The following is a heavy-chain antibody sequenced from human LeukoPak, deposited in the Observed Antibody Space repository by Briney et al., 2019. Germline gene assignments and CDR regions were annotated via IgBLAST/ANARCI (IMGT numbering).Heavy chain of an antibody. CDR1: GGSISSSSYY. V-gene: IGHV4-39*01. Sequence: SETLSLTCTVSGGSISSSSYYWGWIRQPPGKGLEWIGSIYYSGSTYYNPSLKSRVTISVDTSKNQFSLKLSSVTAVDTAVYYCASQSGRDGYLYYWGQGTLVTVSS. CDR2: IYYSGST. J-gene: IGHJ4*02. CDR3: ASQSGRDGYLYY. D-gene: IGHD5-24*01.